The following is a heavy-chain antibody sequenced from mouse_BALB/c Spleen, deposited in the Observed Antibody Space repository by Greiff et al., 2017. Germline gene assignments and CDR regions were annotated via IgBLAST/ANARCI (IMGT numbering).Heavy chain of an antibody. CDR2: IDPANGNT. Sequence: VQLQQSGAELVKPGASVKLSCTASGFNIKDTYMHWVKQRPEQGLEWIGRIDPANGNTKYDPKFQGKATITADTSSNTAYLQLSSLTSEDTAVYYCARSGGKGAMDYWGQGTSVTVSS. CDR1: GFNIKDTY. D-gene: IGHD1-1*02. CDR3: ARSGGKGAMDY. J-gene: IGHJ4*01. V-gene: IGHV14-3*02.